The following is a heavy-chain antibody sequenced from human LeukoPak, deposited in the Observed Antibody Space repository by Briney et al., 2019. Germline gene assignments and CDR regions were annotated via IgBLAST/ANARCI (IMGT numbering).Heavy chain of an antibody. D-gene: IGHD6-13*01. J-gene: IGHJ4*02. CDR2: ISSSGGTI. Sequence: GGSLRLSCAASGFTFSDYYMSWIRQAPGKGLEWVSYISSSGGTIYYADSVKGRFTISRDNAKNSLYLQMNSLRAEDTAVYYCAREVVQQLSKGGFGYWGQGTLVTVSS. CDR1: GFTFSDYY. CDR3: AREVVQQLSKGGFGY. V-gene: IGHV3-11*04.